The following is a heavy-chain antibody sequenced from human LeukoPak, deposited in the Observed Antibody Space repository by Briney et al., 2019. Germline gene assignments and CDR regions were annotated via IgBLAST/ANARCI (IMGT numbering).Heavy chain of an antibody. CDR1: GGSISSSSYY. D-gene: IGHD3-10*01. CDR3: ARDPEHYYGSGSRFDY. V-gene: IGHV4-39*07. Sequence: KPSETLSLTCTVSGGSISSSSYYWGWIRQPPGKGLEWIGSIYYSGSTYYNPSLKSRVTISVDTSKNQFSLKLSSVTAADTAVYYCARDPEHYYGSGSRFDYWGQGTLVTVSS. CDR2: IYYSGST. J-gene: IGHJ4*02.